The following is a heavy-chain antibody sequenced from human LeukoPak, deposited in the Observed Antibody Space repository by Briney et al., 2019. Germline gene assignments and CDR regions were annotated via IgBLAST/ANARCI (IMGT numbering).Heavy chain of an antibody. J-gene: IGHJ4*02. CDR3: ASGKETSMAQGY. V-gene: IGHV3-53*01. CDR1: GFTVSRNY. D-gene: IGHD5-18*01. CDR2: IYSGGSI. Sequence: GGSLRLSCAVSGFTVSRNYMTWVRQAPGKGLEWVSVIYSGGSIYYADSVKGRFTISRDISKNTVDLQLNSLRAEDTAVYYCASGKETSMAQGYWDQGTLVTVSS.